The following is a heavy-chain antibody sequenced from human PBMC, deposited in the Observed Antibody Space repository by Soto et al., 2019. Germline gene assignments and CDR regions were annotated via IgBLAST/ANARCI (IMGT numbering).Heavy chain of an antibody. Sequence: PSETLSLTCTVSGGSISSDSYYWGWIRQSPEKGLEWIASISYSGSTYYNPTLKSRLIISVDTSKSQFSLKLSSVTAADTAVYYCARYGSGSSVWFDPWGQGTLVTVSS. V-gene: IGHV4-39*01. J-gene: IGHJ5*02. CDR3: ARYGSGSSVWFDP. CDR1: GGSISSDSYY. D-gene: IGHD3-10*01. CDR2: ISYSGST.